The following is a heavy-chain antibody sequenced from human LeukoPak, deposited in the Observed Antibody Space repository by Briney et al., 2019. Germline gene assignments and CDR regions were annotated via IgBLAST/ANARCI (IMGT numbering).Heavy chain of an antibody. D-gene: IGHD2-2*02. CDR2: IFPHYSDT. CDR3: AKFGIRGCSSSTRCYTSFFYYGMDV. Sequence: GESLKISCYGSGYSFQEFWIAWVRQRSGKGPALVGRIFPHYSDTKSSPSFEGQVTISVDKSISTAYVQWGSLRVSDTAIYYCAKFGIRGCSSSTRCYTSFFYYGMDVWGQGTTVTVSS. J-gene: IGHJ6*02. CDR1: GYSFQEFW. V-gene: IGHV5-51*01.